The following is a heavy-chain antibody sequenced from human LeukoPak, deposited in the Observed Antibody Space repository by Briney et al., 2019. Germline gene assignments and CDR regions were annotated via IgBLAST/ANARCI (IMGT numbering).Heavy chain of an antibody. Sequence: GGSLRLSCAASGFTFSSYAMSWVRQAPGKGLECVSSISGSGGSKYFADSVTGRFTISRDISMNTLYLQMNSLRAEDTAVYYCAKAGGFCSGTSCPTDSWGQGTLVTVSS. D-gene: IGHD2-2*01. CDR3: AKAGGFCSGTSCPTDS. CDR2: ISGSGGSK. CDR1: GFTFSSYA. V-gene: IGHV3-23*01. J-gene: IGHJ4*02.